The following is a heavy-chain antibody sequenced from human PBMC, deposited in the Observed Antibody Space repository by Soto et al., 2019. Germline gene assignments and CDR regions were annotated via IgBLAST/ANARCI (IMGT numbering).Heavy chain of an antibody. CDR2: INPSGGYT. Sequence: ASVKVSCKASGYTFTSYYMNWVRQAPGQGLEWLGIINPSGGYTTYAQRFLGRLTMTTDTSTSTVYMDLGSLTSDDTAVYYCAMVDNYVTPTPQDVWGQGTTVTVSS. CDR3: AMVDNYVTPTPQDV. CDR1: GYTFTSYY. J-gene: IGHJ6*02. V-gene: IGHV1-46*01. D-gene: IGHD3-16*01.